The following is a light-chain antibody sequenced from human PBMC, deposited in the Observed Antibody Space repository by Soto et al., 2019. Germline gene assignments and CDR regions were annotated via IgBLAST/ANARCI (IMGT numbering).Light chain of an antibody. J-gene: IGKJ5*01. CDR3: QQYYSTLIT. Sequence: DIALTQSPDSLALSLGERATMNCKASQSVLYSSYNKSYLAWYQVKPGRPPKLLFSWASTRESGVPDRFSGSGSGTDFTLTISSLQAEDVAVYYCQQYYSTLITFGQGTRLDIK. CDR1: QSVLYSSYNKSY. CDR2: WAS. V-gene: IGKV4-1*01.